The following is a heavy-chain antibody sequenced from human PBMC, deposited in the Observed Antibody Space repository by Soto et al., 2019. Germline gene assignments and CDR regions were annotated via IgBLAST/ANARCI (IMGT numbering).Heavy chain of an antibody. D-gene: IGHD6-13*01. CDR3: ARDPHLSSWRKIDS. Sequence: QVQLVQSGAEVKKPGASVKVSCKASGYTFTNQGITWVRQAPGQGLEWVGWISTFNGNTDYAQKFEGRVTLTTDTSTNTAYMELRSLRSDDTAVYYCARDPHLSSWRKIDSWGQGTLVTVSS. CDR2: ISTFNGNT. J-gene: IGHJ4*02. V-gene: IGHV1-18*01. CDR1: GYTFTNQG.